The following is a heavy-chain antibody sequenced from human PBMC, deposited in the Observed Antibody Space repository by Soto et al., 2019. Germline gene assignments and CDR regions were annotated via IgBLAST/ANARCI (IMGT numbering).Heavy chain of an antibody. J-gene: IGHJ6*02. CDR3: ARANPYCSGGSCYGYYYYGMDV. V-gene: IGHV4-31*03. CDR1: GGSISSGGYY. CDR2: IYYSGST. Sequence: PSETLSLTCTVSGGSISSGGYYWSWIRQHPGKGLEWIGYIYYSGSTYYNPSLKRRVTISVDTSKNQFSLKLSSVTAADTAVYYCARANPYCSGGSCYGYYYYGMDVWGQGTTVTGSS. D-gene: IGHD2-15*01.